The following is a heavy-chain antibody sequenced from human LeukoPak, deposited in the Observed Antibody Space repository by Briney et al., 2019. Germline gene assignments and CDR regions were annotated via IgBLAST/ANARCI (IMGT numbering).Heavy chain of an antibody. V-gene: IGHV3-21*01. CDR3: ARGPSPGDYGDHGYGGY. CDR2: ISSSSSYI. CDR1: GFTFSSYS. J-gene: IGHJ4*02. Sequence: PGGSLRLSCAASGFTFSSYSMNWVRQAPGKGLEWVSSISSSSSYIYYADSVKGRFTISRNNDKNSLYLQMNSLRAEDTAVYYCARGPSPGDYGDHGYGGYWGQGTLVTVS. D-gene: IGHD4-17*01.